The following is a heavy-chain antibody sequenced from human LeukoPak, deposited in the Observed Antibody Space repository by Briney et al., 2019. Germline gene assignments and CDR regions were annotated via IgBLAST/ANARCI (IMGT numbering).Heavy chain of an antibody. J-gene: IGHJ4*02. Sequence: GGSLRLSCAASGFTFSSYAMSWVGQAPGKGLEWVSPISGSGGSTYYADSVKGRFTISRDNSKNTLYLQMNSLRAEDTAVYYCAKDRGVVRIYYFDYWGQGTLVTVSS. D-gene: IGHD2-15*01. CDR2: ISGSGGST. CDR1: GFTFSSYA. V-gene: IGHV3-23*01. CDR3: AKDRGVVRIYYFDY.